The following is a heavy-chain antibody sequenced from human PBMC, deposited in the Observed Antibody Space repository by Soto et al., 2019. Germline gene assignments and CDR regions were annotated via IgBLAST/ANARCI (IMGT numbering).Heavy chain of an antibody. D-gene: IGHD3-16*02. CDR2: INPSGGST. J-gene: IGHJ1*01. CDR3: AIRFPRRSIVF. CDR1: GYTFTCYY. Sequence: ASVKVSCKASGYTFTCYYMHWVRPAPGQGLEWMGIINPSGGSTSYAQKFQGRVTMTRDTSTRTACMELRSLRSEGRAVYDCAIRFPRRSIVFWGQGTLVS. V-gene: IGHV1-46*01.